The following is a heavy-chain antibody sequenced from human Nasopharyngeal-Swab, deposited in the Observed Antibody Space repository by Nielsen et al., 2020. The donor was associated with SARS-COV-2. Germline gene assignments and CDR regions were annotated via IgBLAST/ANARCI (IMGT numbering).Heavy chain of an antibody. V-gene: IGHV4-59*13. CDR2: IYYSGST. J-gene: IGHJ4*02. CDR3: ARFPGTSGWYHFDC. CDR1: GDSISSYY. D-gene: IGHD6-19*01. Sequence: SETLSLTCAVSGDSISSYYWSWIRQPPGKGLEWIGYIYYSGSTNYNPSLKSRVTISVDTSNNHFSLKLSSVTAADTAVYYCARFPGTSGWYHFDCWGQGILVTVSS.